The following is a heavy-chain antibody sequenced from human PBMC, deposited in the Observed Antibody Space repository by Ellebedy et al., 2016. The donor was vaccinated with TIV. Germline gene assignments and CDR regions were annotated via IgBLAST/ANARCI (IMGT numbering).Heavy chain of an antibody. V-gene: IGHV4-59*01. D-gene: IGHD3-10*01. J-gene: IGHJ4*02. Sequence: MPSETLSLTCTVSGASISSSYWSWIRQTPGKDLEWIGYISNTVRTNYNPSLQIRVTISVDTSRNQFSLTLRSLTAADTALYYCARDRRGSYDFWGQGTLLAVSS. CDR1: GASISSSY. CDR2: ISNTVRT. CDR3: ARDRRGSYDF.